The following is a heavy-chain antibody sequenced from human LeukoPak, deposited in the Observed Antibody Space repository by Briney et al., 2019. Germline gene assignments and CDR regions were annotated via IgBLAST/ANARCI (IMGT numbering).Heavy chain of an antibody. Sequence: PGGSLRLSCAASGFTFSSHGMYWVRQAPGKGLEWVAFIRLDGNDKYYTDSVKGRFTISRDNSKNMLYLQMNSLGAEDTAVYHCAKVTSGYQSDYWGQGTLVTVSS. J-gene: IGHJ4*02. CDR2: IRLDGNDK. CDR3: AKVTSGYQSDY. D-gene: IGHD3-22*01. CDR1: GFTFSSHG. V-gene: IGHV3-30*02.